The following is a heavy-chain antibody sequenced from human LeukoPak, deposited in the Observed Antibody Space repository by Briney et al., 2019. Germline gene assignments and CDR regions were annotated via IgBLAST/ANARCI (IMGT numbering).Heavy chain of an antibody. CDR3: ARGSWDIVVVVAAMGFDY. V-gene: IGHV4-34*01. D-gene: IGHD2-15*01. Sequence: PSETLSLTCAVYGGSFSGYYWSWIRQPPGKGLEWIGEINHRGSTNYNPSLKSRVTISVDTSKNQFSLKLSSVTAADTAVYYCARGSWDIVVVVAAMGFDYWGQGTLVTVSS. CDR1: GGSFSGYY. J-gene: IGHJ4*02. CDR2: INHRGST.